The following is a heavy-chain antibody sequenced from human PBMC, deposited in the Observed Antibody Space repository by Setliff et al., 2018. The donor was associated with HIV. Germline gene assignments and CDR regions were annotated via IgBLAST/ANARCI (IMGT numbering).Heavy chain of an antibody. CDR2: IYSGGNT. CDR1: GFIVSSNH. J-gene: IGHJ4*02. V-gene: IGHV3-66*02. CDR3: ARDTVGLDY. Sequence: GGSLRLSCAASGFIVSSNHMSWVRQAPGKGLEWVSVIYSGGNTYYADSVKGRFTISRDNSKNTLYFQMNSLRAEDTAVYYCARDTVGLDYWGQGTLVTVSS. D-gene: IGHD2-15*01.